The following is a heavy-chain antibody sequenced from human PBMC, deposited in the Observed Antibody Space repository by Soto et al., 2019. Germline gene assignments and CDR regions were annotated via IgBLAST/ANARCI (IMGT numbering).Heavy chain of an antibody. CDR3: AREGSYYVYSLRDAFDI. Sequence: QVQLQESGPGLVKPSETLSLTCTVSGGSVSSGSYYWSWIRQPPGKGLEWIGYIYYSGSTNYNPSLKSRVTISVDTSKNQFSLKLSSVTAADTAVYYCAREGSYYVYSLRDAFDIWGQGTMVTVSS. CDR2: IYYSGST. D-gene: IGHD1-26*01. J-gene: IGHJ3*02. V-gene: IGHV4-61*01. CDR1: GGSVSSGSYY.